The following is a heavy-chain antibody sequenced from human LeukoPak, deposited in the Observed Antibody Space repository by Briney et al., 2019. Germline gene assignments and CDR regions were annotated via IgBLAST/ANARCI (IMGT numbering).Heavy chain of an antibody. CDR1: GFTVSSNY. CDR3: AYNTYYYDSSGYYSSY. J-gene: IGHJ4*02. Sequence: PGGSLRLSCAASGFTVSSNYMSWVRQVPGKGLEWVSVIYSGGSTYYADSVKGRFTISRHNSKNTLYLQMNSLRAEDTAVYYCAYNTYYYDSSGYYSSYWGQGTLVTVSS. D-gene: IGHD3-22*01. V-gene: IGHV3-53*04. CDR2: IYSGGST.